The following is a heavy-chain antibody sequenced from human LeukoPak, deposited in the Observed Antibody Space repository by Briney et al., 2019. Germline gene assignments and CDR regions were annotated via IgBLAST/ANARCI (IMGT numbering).Heavy chain of an antibody. D-gene: IGHD2-2*01. V-gene: IGHV4-4*07. Sequence: SETLSLTCTVSGGSIGGYYWSWFRQPAGKGLEWIGRIYTSGSTYYNPSLKSRVIMSVDTSKNQFSLKLNSATAADAAVYYCARDRRTCSSTSCYEDWFDPWGQGTLVTVSS. CDR1: GGSIGGYY. CDR3: ARDRRTCSSTSCYEDWFDP. J-gene: IGHJ5*02. CDR2: IYTSGST.